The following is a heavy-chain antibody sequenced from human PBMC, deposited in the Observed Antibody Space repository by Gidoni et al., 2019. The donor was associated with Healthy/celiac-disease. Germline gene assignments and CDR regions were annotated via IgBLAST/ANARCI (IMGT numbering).Heavy chain of an antibody. CDR3: ARTSSSQDYYYYGMDV. V-gene: IGHV1-69*01. Sequence: VKTPGSSVKVSCKASGGTFSSYAISWVRQAPGQGLEWMGGIIPIFGTANYAQKFQGRVTITADESTSTAYMELSSLRSEDTAVYYCARTSSSQDYYYYGMDVWGQGTTVTVSS. CDR2: IIPIFGTA. CDR1: GGTFSSYA. J-gene: IGHJ6*02. D-gene: IGHD6-13*01.